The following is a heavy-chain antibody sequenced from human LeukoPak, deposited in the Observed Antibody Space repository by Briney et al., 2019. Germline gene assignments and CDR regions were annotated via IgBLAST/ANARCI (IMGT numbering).Heavy chain of an antibody. J-gene: IGHJ4*02. V-gene: IGHV1-18*04. D-gene: IGHD6-19*01. CDR3: ARVAVANYYFDY. CDR1: GYTFTGYY. Sequence: ASVKVSCKASGYTFTGYYMHWVRQAPGQGLEWMGWISAYNGNTNYAQKLQGRVTMTTDTSTSTAYMELRSLRSDDTAMYYCARVAVANYYFDYWGQGTLVTVSS. CDR2: ISAYNGNT.